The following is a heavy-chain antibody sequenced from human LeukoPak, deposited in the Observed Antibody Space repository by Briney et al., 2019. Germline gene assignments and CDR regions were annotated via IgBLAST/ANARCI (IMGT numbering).Heavy chain of an antibody. CDR2: IYTSGST. CDR3: ASSEVTMVTRPYYFDY. V-gene: IGHV4-61*02. Sequence: SETLSLTCTVSGGSISSGSYCWSWIRQPAGKGLEWIGRIYTSGSTNYNPSLKSRVTISVDTSKNQFSLKLSSVTAADTAVYYCASSEVTMVTRPYYFDYWGQGTLVTVSS. D-gene: IGHD5-18*01. CDR1: GGSISSGSYC. J-gene: IGHJ4*02.